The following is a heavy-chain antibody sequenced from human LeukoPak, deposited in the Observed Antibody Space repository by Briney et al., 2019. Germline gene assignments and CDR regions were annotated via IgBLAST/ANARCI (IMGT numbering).Heavy chain of an antibody. Sequence: PGGSLRLSCAASGFTFSDYWMSWVRQAPGKGLEWVANIKYDGSEKYYVDSVKGRFTISRDNAKNSLYLQMNSLRAEDAAVYYCAKVETALVKFGLDVWGQGTTVIVSS. CDR2: IKYDGSEK. J-gene: IGHJ6*02. V-gene: IGHV3-7*05. CDR1: GFTFSDYW. CDR3: AKVETALVKFGLDV. D-gene: IGHD5-18*01.